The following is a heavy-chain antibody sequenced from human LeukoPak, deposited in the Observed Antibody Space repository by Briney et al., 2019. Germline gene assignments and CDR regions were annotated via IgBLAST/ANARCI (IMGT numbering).Heavy chain of an antibody. CDR3: AREGPRGNSQFDY. V-gene: IGHV3-30*03. D-gene: IGHD2/OR15-2a*01. Sequence: GGSLRLSCAASGFTFSSYGMHWVRQAPGKGLEWVAVISYDGGNKYYTDSVKGRLTISRDNSKNTLYLQMNNLRAEDTAVYYCAREGPRGNSQFDYWGQGTLVTVSS. CDR2: ISYDGGNK. CDR1: GFTFSSYG. J-gene: IGHJ4*02.